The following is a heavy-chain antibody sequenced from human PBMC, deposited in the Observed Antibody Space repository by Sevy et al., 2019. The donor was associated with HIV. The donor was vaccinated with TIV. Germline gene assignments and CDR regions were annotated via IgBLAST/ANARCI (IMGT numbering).Heavy chain of an antibody. CDR1: GFSFSNSA. CDR3: VKDPDYNFWRGDYGMDV. CDR2: ISSDGVST. D-gene: IGHD3-3*01. V-gene: IGHV3-64D*06. Sequence: GGSLRLSCSGSGFSFSNSAMNWVRQPPGKGLKYVSAISSDGVSTYYTDSVRGRFTISRDNSKNTLYLQMSSLGVEDTAVYYCVKDPDYNFWRGDYGMDVWGQGTTVTVSS. J-gene: IGHJ6*02.